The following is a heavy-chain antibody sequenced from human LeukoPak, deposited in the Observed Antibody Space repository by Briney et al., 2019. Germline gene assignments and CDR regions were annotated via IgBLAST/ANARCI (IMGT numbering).Heavy chain of an antibody. CDR1: GGSFSGYY. D-gene: IGHD2-21*02. J-gene: IGHJ6*02. V-gene: IGHV4-34*01. CDR2: INHSGST. Sequence: SETLSLTCAVYGGSFSGYYWSWIRQPPGKGLEWIGEINHSGSTNYNPPLKSRVTISVDTSKNQFSLKLSSVTAADTAVYYCARDHICGGDCYPYYYYGMDVWGQGTTVTVSS. CDR3: ARDHICGGDCYPYYYYGMDV.